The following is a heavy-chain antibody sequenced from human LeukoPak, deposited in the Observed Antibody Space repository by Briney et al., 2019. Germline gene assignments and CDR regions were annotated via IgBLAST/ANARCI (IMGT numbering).Heavy chain of an antibody. J-gene: IGHJ4*02. Sequence: ASVTVSCKASGYTFTGYYMHWVRQAPGQGLEWMGWINPNSGGTNYAQKFQGRVTMTRDTSISTAYMELSRLRAEDTAVYYCAREAESSGYYYVGDYFDYWGQGTLVTVSS. CDR2: INPNSGGT. CDR3: AREAESSGYYYVGDYFDY. V-gene: IGHV1-2*02. CDR1: GYTFTGYY. D-gene: IGHD3-22*01.